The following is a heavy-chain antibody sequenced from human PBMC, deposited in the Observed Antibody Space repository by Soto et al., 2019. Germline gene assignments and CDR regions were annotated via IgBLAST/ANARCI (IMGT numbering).Heavy chain of an antibody. V-gene: IGHV4-59*01. CDR1: GGSISGAY. Sequence: SETLSLTCSVPGGSISGAYWSWIRQSPGEGLEWLGYVYYTGSTNYSLSLRSRVSISVDTSKNEFSLRLSSVTAADTAVYLCARSVAVPGAHIDYWGQGTQVTV. D-gene: IGHD6-19*01. J-gene: IGHJ4*02. CDR2: VYYTGST. CDR3: ARSVAVPGAHIDY.